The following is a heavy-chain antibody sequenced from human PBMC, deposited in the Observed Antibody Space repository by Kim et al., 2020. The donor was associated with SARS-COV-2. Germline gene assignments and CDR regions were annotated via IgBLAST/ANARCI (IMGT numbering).Heavy chain of an antibody. CDR1: GFTVSSNY. J-gene: IGHJ4*02. CDR3: ARGKPAWFAFEN. Sequence: GGSLRLSCEAFGFTVSSNYLTWVRQAPGKGLEWVSVIHSAGITYYADSVKGRFTISRDNSKNTLYLQMNSLRAEDTAVYYCARGKPAWFAFENWGQGTLVTVSS. D-gene: IGHD3-10*01. V-gene: IGHV3-53*01. CDR2: IHSAGIT.